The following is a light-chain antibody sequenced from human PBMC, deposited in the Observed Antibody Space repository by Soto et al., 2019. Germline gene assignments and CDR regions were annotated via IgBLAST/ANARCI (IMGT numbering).Light chain of an antibody. Sequence: DIQITQSPSSLSASVGDRVTITCRASQSIGKHLNWYQQKPGKAPRLLIYSSSRLQGGVPSRFSGSGSVTDFTLTISSLQPEDFATYYCQQTYTTTWTFGQGTKVDIK. CDR2: SSS. J-gene: IGKJ1*01. CDR1: QSIGKH. CDR3: QQTYTTTWT. V-gene: IGKV1-39*01.